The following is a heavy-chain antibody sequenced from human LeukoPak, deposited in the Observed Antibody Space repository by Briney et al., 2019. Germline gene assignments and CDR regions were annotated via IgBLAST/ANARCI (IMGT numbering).Heavy chain of an antibody. Sequence: ASVKVSCKASGYTFTGYYMHWVRQAPGQGREWMGWINPNSGGTNYAQKFQGRVTMTRDTSISTAYMELSRLRSDDTAVYYCARAGITIFGVVADYMDVWGKGTTVTVSS. CDR2: INPNSGGT. J-gene: IGHJ6*03. D-gene: IGHD3-3*01. CDR1: GYTFTGYY. CDR3: ARAGITIFGVVADYMDV. V-gene: IGHV1-2*02.